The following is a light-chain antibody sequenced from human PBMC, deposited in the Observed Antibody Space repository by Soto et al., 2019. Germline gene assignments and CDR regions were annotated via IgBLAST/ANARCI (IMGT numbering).Light chain of an antibody. V-gene: IGKV4-1*01. CDR2: WAS. CDR1: QSVLHSSYKNNY. CDR3: QQYYSTPPT. J-gene: IGKJ4*01. Sequence: IVMTQSPGSLAVSLGEGATINCRSSQSVLHSSYKNNYLAWYQQKPGQPPKLLIYWASTRESGVPDRFSGSGSGTDFTLTISSLLAEDVAVYYCQQYYSTPPTFGGGTKVEIK.